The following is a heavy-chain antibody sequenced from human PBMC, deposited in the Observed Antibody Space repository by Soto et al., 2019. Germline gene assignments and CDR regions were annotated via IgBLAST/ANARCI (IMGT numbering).Heavy chain of an antibody. D-gene: IGHD3-10*01. CDR3: AKCAVFMTTSGGGCNWFDP. CDR2: IRGTAT. Sequence: EVQLLESGGTLVQPGESLRLSCEVSGFSFSSFAMNWVRQAPGEGLEWVSSIRGTATSYADSVKGRFTISRDNSKNTVYLQMNTLRGADTAVYYCAKCAVFMTTSGGGCNWFDPWGQGTLVIVSS. CDR1: GFSFSSFA. J-gene: IGHJ5*02. V-gene: IGHV3-23*01.